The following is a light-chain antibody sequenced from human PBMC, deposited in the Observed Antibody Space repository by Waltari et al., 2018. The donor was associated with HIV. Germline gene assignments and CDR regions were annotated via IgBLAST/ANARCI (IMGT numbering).Light chain of an antibody. CDR1: STDTCGYNT. CDR2: EVT. J-gene: IGLJ2*01. CDR3: SSFAPTNKFYVL. V-gene: IGLV2-8*01. Sequence: QSTLTQPPSASGSPGQSFFISCTGISTDTCGYNTVSCYQHHPVKAPKLIMTEVTKRPSGVPDRFSGSKSGNTASLTVSGLQADDEALYYCSSFAPTNKFYVLFGGGTTLTVL.